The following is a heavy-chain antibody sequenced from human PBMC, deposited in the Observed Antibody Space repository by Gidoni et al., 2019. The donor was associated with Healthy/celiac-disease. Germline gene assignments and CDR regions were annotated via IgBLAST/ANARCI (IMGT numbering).Heavy chain of an antibody. Sequence: EVQLVESGGGLVKPVGSLRLSCAASGLTFSNAWMNWVRQAPGKGLEWVGRIKSKTDGGTTDYAAPVKGRFTISRDDSESTLYLQMNSLKTEDTAVYYCTTDVGIRRGGYGMDVWGQGTTVTVSS. V-gene: IGHV3-15*07. J-gene: IGHJ6*02. CDR3: TTDVGIRRGGYGMDV. CDR1: GLTFSNAW. D-gene: IGHD3-16*01. CDR2: IKSKTDGGTT.